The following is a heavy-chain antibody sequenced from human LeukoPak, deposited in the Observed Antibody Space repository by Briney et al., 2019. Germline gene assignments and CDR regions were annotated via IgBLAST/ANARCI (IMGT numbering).Heavy chain of an antibody. Sequence: GGSLRLSCAASGFTFSSYTMHWIRQAPGKGLEWVSSISGSNSYIFYADSVRGRFTVSRDNAKDSLYLQMNSLRAEDTAVYYCARALTTLTYEGYWGQGTLVTVSS. V-gene: IGHV3-21*01. D-gene: IGHD1-1*01. CDR3: ARALTTLTYEGY. J-gene: IGHJ4*02. CDR1: GFTFSSYT. CDR2: ISGSNSYI.